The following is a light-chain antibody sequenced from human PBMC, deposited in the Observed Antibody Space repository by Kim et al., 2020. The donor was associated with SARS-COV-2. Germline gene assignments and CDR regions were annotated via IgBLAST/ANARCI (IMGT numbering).Light chain of an antibody. CDR2: DAS. CDR3: QQRNKWPRT. V-gene: IGKV3-11*01. J-gene: IGKJ1*01. Sequence: LSPGERATLSFRASHNINTDLGWYQQKPGQTPRLFIYDASNRAPGIPARISGSGSGTDFTLTFSSLEPEDSAVYYCQQRNKWPRTFGQGTKVDIK. CDR1: HNINTD.